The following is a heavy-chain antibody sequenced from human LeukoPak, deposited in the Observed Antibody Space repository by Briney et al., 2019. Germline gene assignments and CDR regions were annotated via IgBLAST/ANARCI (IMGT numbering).Heavy chain of an antibody. V-gene: IGHV3-23*03. CDR2: IYSGGTT. CDR3: ARRDRNKGVDY. D-gene: IGHD2-8*01. J-gene: IGHJ4*02. CDR1: GFTFSSYA. Sequence: GGSLRLSCAASGFTFSSYAMSWVRQAPGKGLEWVSIIYSGGTTYYADSVKGRFTISRDNSKNTLYLQVNSLRAEDTAVYYCARRDRNKGVDYWGQGTLATVSS.